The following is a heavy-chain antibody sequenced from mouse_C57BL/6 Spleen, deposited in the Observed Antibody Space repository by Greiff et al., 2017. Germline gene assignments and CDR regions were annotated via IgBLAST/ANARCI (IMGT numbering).Heavy chain of an antibody. V-gene: IGHV1-69*01. CDR2: IDPSDSYT. Sequence: QVQLQQPGAELVMPGASVKLSCKASGYTFTSYWMHWVKQRPGQGLEWIGEIDPSDSYTNYNQTFKGKSTLTVDKSSSAAYMQLSSLASEDSAVYYCARWSGMAYWGQGTLVTVSA. J-gene: IGHJ3*01. CDR1: GYTFTSYW. CDR3: ARWSGMAY. D-gene: IGHD4-1*01.